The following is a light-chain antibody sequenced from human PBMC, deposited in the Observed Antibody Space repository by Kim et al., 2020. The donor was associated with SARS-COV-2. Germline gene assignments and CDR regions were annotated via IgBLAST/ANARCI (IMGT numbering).Light chain of an antibody. J-gene: IGKJ1*01. Sequence: EIVLTQSPGTLSLSPGERATLSCRASQSISSNYLAWYQQKPGQAPRLLIYGASSRATGIPDRISGSGSGTDFTLTISRLEPEDFAVYYCQQYGSSPGTFGQGTKVEIK. CDR2: GAS. CDR3: QQYGSSPGT. CDR1: QSISSNY. V-gene: IGKV3-20*01.